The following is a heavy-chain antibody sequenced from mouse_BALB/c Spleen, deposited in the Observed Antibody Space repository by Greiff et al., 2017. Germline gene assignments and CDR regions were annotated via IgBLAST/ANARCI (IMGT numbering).Heavy chain of an antibody. CDR2: ISSGSSTI. CDR1: GFTFSSFG. D-gene: IGHD3-3*01. V-gene: IGHV5-17*02. Sequence: EVKLVESGGGLVQPGGSRKLSCAASGFTFSSFGMHWVRQAPEKGLEWVAYISSGSSTIYYADTVKGRFTISRDNPKNTLFLQMTSLRSEDTAMYYCARERDRSWFAYWGQGTLVTVSA. CDR3: ARERDRSWFAY. J-gene: IGHJ3*01.